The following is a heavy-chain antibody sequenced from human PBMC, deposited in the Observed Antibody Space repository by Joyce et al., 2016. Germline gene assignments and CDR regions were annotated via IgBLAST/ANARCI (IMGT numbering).Heavy chain of an antibody. J-gene: IGHJ4*02. V-gene: IGHV3-7*01. CDR1: GFNFSHHW. CDR3: VRDRGWLQFDH. D-gene: IGHD5-24*01. CDR2: IKTDGSEQ. Sequence: EVQLVESGGGLVQPGGSLRLSCAASGFNFSHHWMSWVRQAAGKGLEWVGHIKTDGSEQYYVDSVRGRFTISRDNAKKSLYLQMNSLRAEDTGVYYGVRDRGWLQFDHWGQGTLVPVSS.